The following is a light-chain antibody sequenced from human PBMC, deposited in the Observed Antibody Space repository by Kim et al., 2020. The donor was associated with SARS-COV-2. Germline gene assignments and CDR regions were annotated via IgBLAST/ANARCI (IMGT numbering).Light chain of an antibody. CDR1: QAIRHD. CDR2: VAS. CDR3: LQDHDYPWT. J-gene: IGKJ1*01. V-gene: IGKV1-6*01. Sequence: ATVGDTVSITCRASQAIRHDLGWYQQKPGKAPKLLIYVASTLQSGVTSRFNGSGSGTDFTLTITSLQPEDFATYYCLQDHDYPWTFGQGTKVDIK.